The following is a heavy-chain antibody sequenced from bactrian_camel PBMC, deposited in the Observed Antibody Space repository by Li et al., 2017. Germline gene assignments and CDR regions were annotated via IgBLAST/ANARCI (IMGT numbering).Heavy chain of an antibody. J-gene: IGHJ4*01. D-gene: IGHD5*01. CDR2: ICTGGGKT. CDR1: GDIGPMYC. CDR3: AANVESGWEWLAAICN. V-gene: IGHV3S54*01. Sequence: VQLVESGGGSVQPGGSLRLSCAASGDIGPMYCMGWFRQASRTVREAVVSICTGGGKTHYADDSMKGRFTISKDNAKNTLNLQMNSLKVEDTAVYYCAANVESGWEWLAAICNWGQGTQVTVS.